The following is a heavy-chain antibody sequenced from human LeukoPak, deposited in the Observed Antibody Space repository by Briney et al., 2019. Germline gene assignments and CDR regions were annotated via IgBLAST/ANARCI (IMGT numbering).Heavy chain of an antibody. CDR2: IYHSRST. CDR1: GASITNDNW. V-gene: IGHV4-4*02. J-gene: IGHJ1*01. Sequence: PSETLSLTCAVSGASITNDNWWSWVRQTPGKGLEWIGEIYHSRSTSYNPSLKNRVTISVDKSNNRFSLRLTSVTAADTAMYYCAANGWYCLDHWGQGALVTVSS. CDR3: AANGWYCLDH. D-gene: IGHD6-19*01.